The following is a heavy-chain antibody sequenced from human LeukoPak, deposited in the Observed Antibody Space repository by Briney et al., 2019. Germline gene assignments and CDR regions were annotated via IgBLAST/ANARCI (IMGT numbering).Heavy chain of an antibody. CDR1: GFTFSSNW. V-gene: IGHV3-74*01. D-gene: IGHD4-17*01. CDR2: IKSDGSIT. Sequence: PGGSLRLSCAASGFTFSSNWMHWVRQAPGKGLVWVSRIKSDGSITNYADSVKGRFTISRDNAKNTLYLQMNSLRAEDTAVYYCAKAGDFREELDNDYGDFLFDYWGQGTLVTVSS. J-gene: IGHJ4*02. CDR3: AKAGDFREELDNDYGDFLFDY.